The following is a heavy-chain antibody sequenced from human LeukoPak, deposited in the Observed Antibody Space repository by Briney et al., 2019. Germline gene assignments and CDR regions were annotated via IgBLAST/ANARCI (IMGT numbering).Heavy chain of an antibody. J-gene: IGHJ4*02. CDR3: ARRVVCYGIYYFDS. CDR2: IFYSGRT. Sequence: PSETLSHNCTLSVSSITYAYWSWIQQPPQKELERIMHIFYSGRTNYNPSLKSRVTMSVDTSKNQFSLRLSSVTAADTAVYYCARRVVCYGIYYFDSWGQGTLVTVSS. V-gene: IGHV4-59*01. CDR1: VSSITYAY. D-gene: IGHD3-3*01.